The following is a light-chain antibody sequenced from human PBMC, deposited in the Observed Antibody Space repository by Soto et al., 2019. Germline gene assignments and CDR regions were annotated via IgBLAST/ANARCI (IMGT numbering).Light chain of an antibody. CDR3: MQATQLVS. J-gene: IGKJ4*01. Sequence: DLVMTQTPLSSPVTLGQPASISCRSSQTLVHSDGGTYLSWLHQRPGQPPRLLIYQISKRFSGVPERFSGSGAGTDFTLKISRVEAEDVGIYYCMQATQLVSFGGGTKVELK. CDR1: QTLVHSDGGTY. V-gene: IGKV2-24*01. CDR2: QIS.